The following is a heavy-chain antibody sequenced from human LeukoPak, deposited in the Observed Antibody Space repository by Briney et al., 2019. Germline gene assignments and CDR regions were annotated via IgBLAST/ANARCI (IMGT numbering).Heavy chain of an antibody. CDR2: INHNEST. Sequence: PSETLSLTCAVYGGSFSGYYWSWLRQPPGKGLEWMGEINHNESTNYNPSLKSRVTISVDTSKNQFSLKLSSVTAADTAVDYCARGFSSSWYHYFDYWGQGTLVTVSS. CDR1: GGSFSGYY. CDR3: ARGFSSSWYHYFDY. J-gene: IGHJ4*02. D-gene: IGHD6-13*01. V-gene: IGHV4-34*01.